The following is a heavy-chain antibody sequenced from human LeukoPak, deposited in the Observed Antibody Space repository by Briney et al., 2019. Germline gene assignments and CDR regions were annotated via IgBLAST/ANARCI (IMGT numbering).Heavy chain of an antibody. CDR3: AKGGWELPRTLDY. D-gene: IGHD1-26*01. V-gene: IGHV3-23*01. CDR2: ISGSGGST. Sequence: GGSLRLSCAASGFTFSSYAMSWVRRAPGKGLEWVSAISGSGGSTYYADSVKGRFTISRDNSKNTLYLQMNSLRAEDTAVYYCAKGGWELPRTLDYWGQGTLVTVSS. J-gene: IGHJ4*02. CDR1: GFTFSSYA.